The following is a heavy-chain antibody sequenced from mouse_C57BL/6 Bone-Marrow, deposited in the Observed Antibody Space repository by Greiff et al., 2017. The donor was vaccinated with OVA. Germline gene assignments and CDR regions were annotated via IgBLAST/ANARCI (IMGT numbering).Heavy chain of an antibody. CDR2: IYPRSGNT. V-gene: IGHV1-81*01. CDR1: GYTFTSYG. CDR3: ARSGNWDEDY. D-gene: IGHD4-1*01. J-gene: IGHJ2*01. Sequence: QVQLKQSGAELARPGASVKLSCKASGYTFTSYGISWVKQRTGQGLEWIGEIYPRSGNTYYNEKFKGKATLTADKSSSTAYMELRSLTSEDSAVYFCARSGNWDEDYWGQGTTLTVSS.